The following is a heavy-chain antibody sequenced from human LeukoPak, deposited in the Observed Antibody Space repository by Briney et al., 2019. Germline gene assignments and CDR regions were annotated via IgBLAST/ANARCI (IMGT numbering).Heavy chain of an antibody. D-gene: IGHD3-10*01. CDR1: GGSFNIFY. CDR2: LNHSGST. Sequence: PETLSLTCAVYGGSFNIFYWSWIRQSPGKGLEWIGELNHSGSTNYNPSLKNRVTILADTAQNQFSLKLSSVTAADTAVYYCVSSFNYGPPLWGQGTTVIVSS. CDR3: VSSFNYGPPL. V-gene: IGHV4-34*01. J-gene: IGHJ6*02.